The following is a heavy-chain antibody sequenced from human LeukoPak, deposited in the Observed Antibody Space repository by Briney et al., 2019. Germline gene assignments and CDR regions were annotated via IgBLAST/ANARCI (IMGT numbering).Heavy chain of an antibody. Sequence: PGGSLRLSCEGSGFTFSNYWMGWVRQAPGKGLQWVANIKTDGSEKYYVDSVKGRFTISRDNAKNSLYLQMNSLRAEDTAVYYCARVPRRDGYNEDYWGQGTLVTVSS. J-gene: IGHJ4*02. D-gene: IGHD5-24*01. CDR2: IKTDGSEK. CDR3: ARVPRRDGYNEDY. V-gene: IGHV3-7*01. CDR1: GFTFSNYW.